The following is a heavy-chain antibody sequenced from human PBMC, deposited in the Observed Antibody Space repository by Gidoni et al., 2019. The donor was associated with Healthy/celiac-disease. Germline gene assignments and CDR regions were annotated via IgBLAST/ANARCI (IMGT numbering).Heavy chain of an antibody. CDR1: GGSFSGYY. CDR2: INHSGST. D-gene: IGHD6-6*01. CDR3: ARGGQYSSSPRRVIDY. Sequence: VQLQQWGAGLLKPSETLSLTCAVYGGSFSGYYWSWIRQPPGKGLEWIGEINHSGSTNYNPSLKSRVTISVDTSKNQFSLKLSSVTAADTAVYYCARGGQYSSSPRRVIDYWGQGTLVTVSS. J-gene: IGHJ4*02. V-gene: IGHV4-34*01.